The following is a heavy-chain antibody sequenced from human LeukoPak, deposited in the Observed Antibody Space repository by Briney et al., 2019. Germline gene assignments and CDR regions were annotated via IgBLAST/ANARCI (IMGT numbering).Heavy chain of an antibody. V-gene: IGHV3-43*01. Sequence: TGGSLRLSCAVSGFTFDDYTMNWVRQAPGKGLEWVSLINWDGGRIYYADSVKGRFTISRDNSRNSLYLQMNSLRAEDMALYYCAKDLSRTLDAFDIWGQGTMVTVSS. J-gene: IGHJ3*02. CDR3: AKDLSRTLDAFDI. CDR1: GFTFDDYT. CDR2: INWDGGRI.